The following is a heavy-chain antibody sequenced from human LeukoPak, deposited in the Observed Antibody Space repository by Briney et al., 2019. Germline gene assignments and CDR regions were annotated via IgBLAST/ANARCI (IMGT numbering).Heavy chain of an antibody. J-gene: IGHJ4*02. D-gene: IGHD2-2*02. CDR2: INSDGSST. Sequence: GGSLRLSCAASGFTFSSYWMHWVRQAPGKGLVWVSRINSDGSSTSYADSVKGRFTISRDNAKNTLYLQMNSLRAEDTAVYYCARDPHDCSSTSCYNSWGQGTLVTVSS. CDR3: ARDPHDCSSTSCYNS. V-gene: IGHV3-74*01. CDR1: GFTFSSYW.